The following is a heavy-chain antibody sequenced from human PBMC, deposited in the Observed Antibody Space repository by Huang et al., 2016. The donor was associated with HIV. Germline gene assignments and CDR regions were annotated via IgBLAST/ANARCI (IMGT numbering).Heavy chain of an antibody. J-gene: IGHJ4*02. CDR2: NSPILGKA. CDR1: GGTFSSYA. D-gene: IGHD3-22*01. Sequence: QVQLVQSGAEVKKPGSSVKVSCKASGGTFSSYAISWVRQAPGQGLEWMGGNSPILGKANYAKKFQGRVTINADEATSTAYMELSSLRSEDTAVYYCARVESRRYYDSSGYYYWGQGTLVTVSS. V-gene: IGHV1-69*01. CDR3: ARVESRRYYDSSGYYY.